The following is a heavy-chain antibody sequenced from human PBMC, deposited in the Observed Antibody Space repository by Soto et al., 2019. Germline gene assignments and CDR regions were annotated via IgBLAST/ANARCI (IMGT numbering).Heavy chain of an antibody. Sequence: EVQLVESGGGLVKPGGSLRLSCAASGFTSSSYSMDWVRQAPGKGLEWVSSISSSSTYIHYADSVKGRFTISRDNANNSLYLQMNSLSAEDTAVYYCASQTSGYYYYGMDVWGQGTTVTVSS. V-gene: IGHV3-21*01. J-gene: IGHJ6*02. CDR1: GFTSSSYS. CDR3: ASQTSGYYYYGMDV. CDR2: ISSSSTYI.